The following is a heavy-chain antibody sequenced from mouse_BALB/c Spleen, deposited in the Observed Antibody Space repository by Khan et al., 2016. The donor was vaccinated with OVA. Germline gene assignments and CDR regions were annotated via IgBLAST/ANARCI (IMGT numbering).Heavy chain of an antibody. CDR3: ATSYFYGYYFDY. D-gene: IGHD1-1*01. Sequence: EVQLVESGGGLVQPGGSRKLSCAASGFTFSSYGMHWVRQAPEKGLEWVAYISGDSSTIYYADTVKGRFTISRDNPKNTLFLQMTRLMSEDTASYYCATSYFYGYYFDYWGPGTTLTVSS. V-gene: IGHV5-17*02. CDR2: ISGDSSTI. J-gene: IGHJ2*01. CDR1: GFTFSSYG.